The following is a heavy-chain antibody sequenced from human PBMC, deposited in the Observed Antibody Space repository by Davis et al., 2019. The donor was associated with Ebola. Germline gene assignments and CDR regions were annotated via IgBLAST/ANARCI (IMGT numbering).Heavy chain of an antibody. CDR2: INHSGST. J-gene: IGHJ6*02. V-gene: IGHV4-34*01. CDR1: GGSFRGYY. CDR3: ARFPVLWFRNYGMDI. D-gene: IGHD3-10*01. Sequence: MPSETLSLTCAVYGGSFRGYYWRWIRQPPGKSLVWIGEINHSGSTNYNPSLKSRVTRSVETSKNQFSLKLSSVTAADTAVYYCARFPVLWFRNYGMDIWGQGTTVTVSS.